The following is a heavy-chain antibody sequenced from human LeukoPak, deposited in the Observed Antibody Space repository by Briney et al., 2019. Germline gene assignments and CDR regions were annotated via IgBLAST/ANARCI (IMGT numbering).Heavy chain of an antibody. CDR2: IYSASST. V-gene: IGHV3-66*02. J-gene: IGHJ3*02. D-gene: IGHD4-17*01. CDR1: GFTVSSNY. Sequence: GGSLRLFCAASGFTVSSNYMSWVRQTPGKGLEWVSIIYSASSTYYADSVKGRFTISRDNSKNTLYLQMNSLRAEDTVVYYCARVYGSYYAFDIWGQGTLVTVSS. CDR3: ARVYGSYYAFDI.